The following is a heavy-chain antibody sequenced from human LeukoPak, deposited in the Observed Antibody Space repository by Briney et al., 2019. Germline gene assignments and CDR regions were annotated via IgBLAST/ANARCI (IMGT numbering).Heavy chain of an antibody. J-gene: IGHJ4*02. V-gene: IGHV3-23*01. CDR2: ISHSIGIT. Sequence: GGSLRLSCAASGFTFSSYAMNWVRQAPGKGLEWVSTISHSIGITYYADSVKGRFTISRDNSKNTPYLQMSSLSAEDTALYYCAKGAGSPYYFDYWGQGTLVTVSS. CDR3: AKGAGSPYYFDY. CDR1: GFTFSSYA. D-gene: IGHD1-26*01.